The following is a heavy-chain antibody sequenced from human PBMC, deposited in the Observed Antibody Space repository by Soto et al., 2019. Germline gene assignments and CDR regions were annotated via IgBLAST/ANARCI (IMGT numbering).Heavy chain of an antibody. D-gene: IGHD3-16*02. CDR3: ARGYDYVWGSYRSDAFDI. Sequence: ASLKVSCKASGYPFANYPIHWVRQAPGQRLEWMGWINAGNRNTEYSQKFQGRIIMTRDTSANTAYMELSSLTSEDTAVYYCARGYDYVWGSYRSDAFDIWGQGTMVTVSS. J-gene: IGHJ3*02. CDR2: INAGNRNT. V-gene: IGHV1-3*01. CDR1: GYPFANYP.